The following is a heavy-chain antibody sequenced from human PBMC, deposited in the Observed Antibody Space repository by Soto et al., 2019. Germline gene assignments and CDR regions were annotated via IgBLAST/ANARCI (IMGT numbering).Heavy chain of an antibody. D-gene: IGHD2-2*01. Sequence: PSETLSLTCAVYGGSFSGYYWSWIRQPPGKGREWIGEINHSGSTNYNPSLKSRVTISVDTSKNQFSLKLSSVTAADTAVYYCVRGRRYCSSTSCCARNSYYYYMDVWGKGTTVTVSS. J-gene: IGHJ6*03. CDR2: INHSGST. V-gene: IGHV4-34*01. CDR3: VRGRRYCSSTSCCARNSYYYYMDV. CDR1: GGSFSGYY.